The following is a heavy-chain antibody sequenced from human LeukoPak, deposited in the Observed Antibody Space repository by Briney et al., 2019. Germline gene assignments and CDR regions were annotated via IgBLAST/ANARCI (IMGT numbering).Heavy chain of an antibody. D-gene: IGHD3-3*01. V-gene: IGHV1-46*01. J-gene: IGHJ3*02. Sequence: ASVKVSCKASGYTFTSYYMHWVRQAPGQGLEWMGIINPSGGSTSYAQKFQGRVTMTRDTSTSTVYMELSSLRSEDTAVYYCARRPVYDFWSGSPRAFDIWGQGTMVTVSS. CDR2: INPSGGST. CDR3: ARRPVYDFWSGSPRAFDI. CDR1: GYTFTSYY.